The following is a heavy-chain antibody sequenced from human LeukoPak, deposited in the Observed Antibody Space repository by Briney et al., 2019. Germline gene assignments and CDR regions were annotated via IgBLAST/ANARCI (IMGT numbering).Heavy chain of an antibody. Sequence: GESLKISCKGSGYSFTSYWIGWVRQMPGKGLEWMGTIYPGDSDTRYSPSFQGQATISADKSISTAYLQWSSLKASDTAMYYCARQVAAAGTVNWFDPWGQGTLVTVSS. V-gene: IGHV5-51*01. J-gene: IGHJ5*02. CDR3: ARQVAAAGTVNWFDP. D-gene: IGHD6-13*01. CDR1: GYSFTSYW. CDR2: IYPGDSDT.